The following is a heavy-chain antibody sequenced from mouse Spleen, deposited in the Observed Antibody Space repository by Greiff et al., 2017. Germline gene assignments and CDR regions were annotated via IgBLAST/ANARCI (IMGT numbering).Heavy chain of an antibody. CDR3: ARDRGRGAMDY. V-gene: IGHV3-6*01. CDR1: GYSITSGYY. J-gene: IGHJ4*01. Sequence: EVKLMESGPGLVKPSQSLSLTCSVPGYSITSGYYWNWIRQFPGNKLEWMGYISYDGSNNYNPSLKNRISITRDTSKNQFFLKLNSVTTEDTATYYCARDRGRGAMDYWGQGTSVTVSS. CDR2: ISYDGSN. D-gene: IGHD3-1*01.